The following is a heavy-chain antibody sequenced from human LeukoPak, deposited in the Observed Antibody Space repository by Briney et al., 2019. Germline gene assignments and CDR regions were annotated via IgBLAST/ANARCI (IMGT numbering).Heavy chain of an antibody. V-gene: IGHV4-38-2*01. CDR1: GYSLSSGYY. D-gene: IGHD3-10*01. J-gene: IGHJ4*02. Sequence: SETLSLTCAVSGYSLSSGYYWGWFRQPPGKGLEWFGSIYHSGSTYYNPSLKSRVTISVDTSQNQFSLKLSSVTAADTAVYYCARHGITMVRGVMDDFDYWGQGTLVTVSS. CDR3: ARHGITMVRGVMDDFDY. CDR2: IYHSGST.